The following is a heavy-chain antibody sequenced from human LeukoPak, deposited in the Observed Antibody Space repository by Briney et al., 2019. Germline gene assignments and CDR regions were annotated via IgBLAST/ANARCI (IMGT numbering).Heavy chain of an antibody. CDR3: ARDLSGGALGAFDI. J-gene: IGHJ3*02. CDR1: GYTFTSYG. Sequence: EASVKVSCKASGYTFTSYGISWVRQAPGQGLEWMGWINPNSGGTSFALNFQGRVTLTRDTSISTVYMELSRLRSDDTAVYYCARDLSGGALGAFDIWGQGTMVTVSS. D-gene: IGHD2-15*01. V-gene: IGHV1-2*02. CDR2: INPNSGGT.